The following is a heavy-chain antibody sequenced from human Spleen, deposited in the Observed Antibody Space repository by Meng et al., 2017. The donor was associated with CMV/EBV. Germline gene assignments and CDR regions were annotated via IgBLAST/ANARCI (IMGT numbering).Heavy chain of an antibody. J-gene: IGHJ6*02. D-gene: IGHD2-21*01. CDR2: IKQDGNEK. CDR1: GFTFSSCW. Sequence: GESLKISCAASGFTFSSCWMSWVRQAPGKGLEWVANIKQDGNEKYYVDSVKGRFTISRDNAKSSLSLQMNSLRAEDTALYYCAKDFGNIVVVIATPYGMDVWGHGTTVTVSS. V-gene: IGHV3-7*01. CDR3: AKDFGNIVVVIATPYGMDV.